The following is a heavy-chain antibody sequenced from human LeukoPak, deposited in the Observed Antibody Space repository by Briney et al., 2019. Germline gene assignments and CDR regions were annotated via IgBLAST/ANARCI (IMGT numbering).Heavy chain of an antibody. CDR2: INSDGSST. J-gene: IGHJ6*03. Sequence: PGGSLRLSCAASGFTFSSYGMSWVRQAPGKGLVWVSRINSDGSSTSYADSVKGRFTISRDNAKNTLYLQMNSLRAEDTAVYYCARESVARGNYYYYMDVWGKGTTVTVSS. CDR3: ARESVARGNYYYYMDV. D-gene: IGHD6-6*01. CDR1: GFTFSSYG. V-gene: IGHV3-74*01.